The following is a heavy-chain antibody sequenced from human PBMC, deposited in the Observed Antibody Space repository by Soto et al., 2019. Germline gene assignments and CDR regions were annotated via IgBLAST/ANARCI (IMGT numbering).Heavy chain of an antibody. J-gene: IGHJ6*02. CDR3: AIPGLRTSSSYYYYYCMDG. CDR2: ISAYNGNT. V-gene: IGHV1-18*01. D-gene: IGHD6-6*01. CDR1: GYSLSTQS. Sequence: SVKRSCKASGYSLSTQSFSWVRQAPGQCLEWMGWISAYNGNTDYAQKFQGRVTMTTDTSTTTAYMELRGLTSDDTAVYYCAIPGLRTSSSYYYYYCMDGWGQGTTVTVSS.